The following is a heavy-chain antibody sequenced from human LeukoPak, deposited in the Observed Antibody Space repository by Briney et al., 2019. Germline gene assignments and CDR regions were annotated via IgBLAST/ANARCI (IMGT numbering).Heavy chain of an antibody. CDR1: GFTFSSYA. Sequence: GGSLRLSCAASGFTFSSYAMSWVRQAPGKGLEWVSAISGSGGSTYYADSVKGRFTISRDNSKNTLYLQMNSLRAEDTAVYYCAKVVWGQLWLIGGDYWGQGTLVTVSS. CDR3: AKVVWGQLWLIGGDY. V-gene: IGHV3-23*01. CDR2: ISGSGGST. D-gene: IGHD5-18*01. J-gene: IGHJ4*02.